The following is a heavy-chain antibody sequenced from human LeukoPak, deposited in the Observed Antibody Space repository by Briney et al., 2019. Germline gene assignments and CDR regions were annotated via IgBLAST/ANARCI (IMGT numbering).Heavy chain of an antibody. CDR3: ARGNGMDV. CDR2: MNPNSDNT. CDR1: EYTFSSYE. J-gene: IGHJ6*02. V-gene: IGHV1-8*01. Sequence: ASVGVSGKASEYTFSSYEINWVRQATGQGLEWMGWMNPNSDNTGYAQKFQGRVTMTRNTSISTAYMELSSLRFDDTAVYYCARGNGMDVWGQGTTVTVS.